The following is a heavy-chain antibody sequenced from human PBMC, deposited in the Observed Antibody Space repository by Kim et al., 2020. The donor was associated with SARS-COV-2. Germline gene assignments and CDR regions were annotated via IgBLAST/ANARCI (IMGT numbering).Heavy chain of an antibody. D-gene: IGHD3-22*01. V-gene: IGHV4-4*07. CDR3: ARDTHPYYDSSSCDL. J-gene: IGHJ2*01. Sequence: PSLKSRVTISVDTSKNQFSLQLSSVTAADTAVYYCARDTHPYYDSSSCDLWGRGTLVTVSS.